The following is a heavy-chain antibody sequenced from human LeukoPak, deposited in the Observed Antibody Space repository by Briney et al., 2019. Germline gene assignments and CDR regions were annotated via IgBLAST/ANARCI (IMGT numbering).Heavy chain of an antibody. J-gene: IGHJ4*02. V-gene: IGHV1-69*04. Sequence: SVKVSCKASGGTFSSYAISWVRQAPGQGLEWMGRIIPILGIANYAQKFQGRVTITADKPTSTAYMELSSLRSVDTAVYYCARDLLGTGTTTDYWGQGTLVTVSS. CDR2: IIPILGIA. CDR3: ARDLLGTGTTTDY. D-gene: IGHD1-1*01. CDR1: GGTFSSYA.